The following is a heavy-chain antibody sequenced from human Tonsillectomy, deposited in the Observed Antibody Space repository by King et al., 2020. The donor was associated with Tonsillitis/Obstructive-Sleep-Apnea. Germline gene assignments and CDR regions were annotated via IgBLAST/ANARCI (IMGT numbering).Heavy chain of an antibody. Sequence: TLQESGPVLVKPTETLTLTCTVSGFSLSNARMGVSWIRQPPGKALEWLAHIFSNGEESATSLKSRLTISKDTSKSQVVLTMTNMDPVDTATYYCARLYCSTTSCYYYYYMDVWGKGTTVTVSS. V-gene: IGHV2-26*01. D-gene: IGHD2-2*01. J-gene: IGHJ6*03. CDR3: ARLYCSTTSCYYYYYMDV. CDR2: IFSNGEE. CDR1: GFSLSNARMG.